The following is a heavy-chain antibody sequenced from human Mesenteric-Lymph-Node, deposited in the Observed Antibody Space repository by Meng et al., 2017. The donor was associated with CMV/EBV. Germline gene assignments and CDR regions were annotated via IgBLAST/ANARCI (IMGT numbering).Heavy chain of an antibody. V-gene: IGHV3-11*04. Sequence: AASGFNVSDCDRSWIREATGKGMELVSYISSIGGSVYYADTVKGRFTISRDNAKTSLYLQMNDLRAEDTALYYCARVPPLARYYFDYWGQGTLVTVSS. J-gene: IGHJ4*02. CDR3: ARVPPLARYYFDY. CDR1: GFNVSDCD. CDR2: ISSIGGSV.